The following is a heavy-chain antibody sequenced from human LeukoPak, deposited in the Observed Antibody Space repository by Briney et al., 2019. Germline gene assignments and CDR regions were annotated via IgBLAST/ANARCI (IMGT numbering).Heavy chain of an antibody. D-gene: IGHD3-22*01. Sequence: ASVKVSCKASGYTFSSYDINWVRQAPGQGLEWMGWISAYNGNTNYAQKLQGRVTMTTDTSTSTAYMELRSLRSDDTAVYYCARDSNYYDSSGYFYWGQGTLVTVSS. CDR2: ISAYNGNT. CDR1: GYTFSSYD. CDR3: ARDSNYYDSSGYFY. V-gene: IGHV1-18*01. J-gene: IGHJ4*02.